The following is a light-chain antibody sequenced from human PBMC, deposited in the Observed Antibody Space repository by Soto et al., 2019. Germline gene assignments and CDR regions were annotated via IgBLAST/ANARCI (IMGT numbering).Light chain of an antibody. Sequence: QAVVTQPPSVSAAPGQKVTISCSGSTSNIGDNYVSWYQQLPGTAPKLLIYDNNKRPSGIPDRFSGSKSGTSATLGITGLQTGDEADYYCGAWDSSLRGVIFGGGTKVTVL. V-gene: IGLV1-51*01. J-gene: IGLJ2*01. CDR3: GAWDSSLRGVI. CDR1: TSNIGDNY. CDR2: DNN.